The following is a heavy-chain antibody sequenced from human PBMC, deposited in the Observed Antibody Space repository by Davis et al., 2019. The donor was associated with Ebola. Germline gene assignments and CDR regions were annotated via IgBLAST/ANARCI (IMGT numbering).Heavy chain of an antibody. CDR2: ISAYNGNT. Sequence: AASVKVSCKASRGTFSSYAISWLRQAPGQGLEWMGWISAYNGNTNYAQKLQGRVTMTTDTSTSTAYMELRSLRSDDTAVYYCARDRVVGALNYWGQGTLVTVSS. J-gene: IGHJ4*02. CDR3: ARDRVVGALNY. V-gene: IGHV1-18*01. CDR1: RGTFSSYA. D-gene: IGHD1-26*01.